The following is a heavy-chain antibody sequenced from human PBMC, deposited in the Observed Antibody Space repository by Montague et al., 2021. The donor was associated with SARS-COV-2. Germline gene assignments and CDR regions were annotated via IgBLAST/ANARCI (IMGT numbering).Heavy chain of an antibody. CDR3: ARKGSGGSDLAY. CDR1: GGSCGGYY. J-gene: IGHJ4*02. D-gene: IGHD3-10*01. V-gene: IGHV4-34*01. CDR2: INRSGST. Sequence: SETLSLTCAVYGGSCGGYYWSWIRQPPGKGLEWIGEINRSGSTNYNPSLKSRVTISVDTSKNQFSLKLSSVTAADTAVYYCARKGSGGSDLAYWGQGTLVTVSS.